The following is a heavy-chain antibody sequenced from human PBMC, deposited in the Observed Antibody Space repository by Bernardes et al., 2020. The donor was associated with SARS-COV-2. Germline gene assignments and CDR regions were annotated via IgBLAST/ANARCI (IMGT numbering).Heavy chain of an antibody. V-gene: IGHV4-39*01. CDR2: IYYSGST. CDR1: GGSISSSSYY. CDR3: ARSLTTATNYDILTGYYIRNWFDP. J-gene: IGHJ5*02. Sequence: SETLSLTCTVSGGSISSSSYYWGWIRQPPGKGLEWIGSIYYSGSTYYNPSLKSRVTISVDTSKNQFSLKLSSVTAADTAVYSCARSLTTATNYDILTGYYIRNWFDPWGQGTLVTVSS. D-gene: IGHD3-9*01.